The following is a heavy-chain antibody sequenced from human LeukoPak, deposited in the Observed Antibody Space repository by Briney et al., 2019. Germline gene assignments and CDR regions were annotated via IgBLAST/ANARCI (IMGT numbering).Heavy chain of an antibody. D-gene: IGHD2-21*01. V-gene: IGHV3-30*18. J-gene: IGHJ4*02. Sequence: PGGSLRLSCSASGFTFTSYGMHWVRRAPGKGLEWVAVISYDGITNYYADSVKGRFTVSRDNSENTLYLQMNSLRPDDTAVYYCAKKAAPVSAIRAGFDYWGQGTLVTVSS. CDR3: AKKAAPVSAIRAGFDY. CDR1: GFTFTSYG. CDR2: ISYDGITN.